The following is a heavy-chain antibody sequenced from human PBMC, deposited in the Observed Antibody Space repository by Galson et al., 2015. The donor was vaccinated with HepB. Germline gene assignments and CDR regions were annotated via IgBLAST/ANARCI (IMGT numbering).Heavy chain of an antibody. D-gene: IGHD2-2*02. CDR1: GFTFSNYT. V-gene: IGHV3-30-3*01. J-gene: IGHJ3*02. CDR2: ISYDGNYK. CDR3: ASEGSDIVVVPAAIRTAFDI. Sequence: SLRLSCAASGFTFSNYTMHWVRQAPGKGLEWVAVISYDGNYKYYADSVKGRFTISRDNSKNTLYLQMNSLRAEDTAVYYCASEGSDIVVVPAAIRTAFDIWGQGTMVTVSS.